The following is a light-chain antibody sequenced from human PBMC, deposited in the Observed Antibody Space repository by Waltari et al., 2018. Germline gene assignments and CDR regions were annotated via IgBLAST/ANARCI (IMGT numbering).Light chain of an antibody. CDR3: CSYAGSSTYV. CDR2: EVS. V-gene: IGLV2-23*02. Sequence: QSALTLPASVSWSPGPSITISCTGTRSDVVLYHLVSWYQQHPCKAPNLMNYEVSKRPSGVSNRFSGSKSGNTTSLTSSGLQAEDEADYYCCSYAGSSTYVFGTGTKVTVL. J-gene: IGLJ1*01. CDR1: RSDVVLYHL.